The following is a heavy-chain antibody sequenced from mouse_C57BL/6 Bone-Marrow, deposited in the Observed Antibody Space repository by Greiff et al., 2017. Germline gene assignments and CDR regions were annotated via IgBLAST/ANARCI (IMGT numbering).Heavy chain of an antibody. Sequence: DVKLQESGGGLVQPGGSLKLSCAASGFTFSDYYMYWVRQTPEKRLEWVAYISNGGGSTYYPDTVKGRFTISRANAKNTLYLQMSRLKSEDTAMYNCARPLYYSNYEAWFADWGQGTLVTVSA. V-gene: IGHV5-12*01. CDR3: ARPLYYSNYEAWFAD. J-gene: IGHJ3*01. CDR1: GFTFSDYY. CDR2: ISNGGGST. D-gene: IGHD2-5*01.